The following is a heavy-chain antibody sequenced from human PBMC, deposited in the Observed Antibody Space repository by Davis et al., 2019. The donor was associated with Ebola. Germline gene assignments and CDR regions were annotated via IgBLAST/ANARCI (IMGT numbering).Heavy chain of an antibody. J-gene: IGHJ4*02. CDR2: INTDGSGK. CDR3: AKDRGWLQFDY. D-gene: IGHD5-24*01. Sequence: GGSLRPSCPASGFTFSGHWMTWVRQAPGRGLECVASINTDGSGKYYVESIKGRFTISRDNAKNSLYLQMSSLRAEDTAVYYCAKDRGWLQFDYWGQGALVTVSS. CDR1: GFTFSGHW. V-gene: IGHV3-7*03.